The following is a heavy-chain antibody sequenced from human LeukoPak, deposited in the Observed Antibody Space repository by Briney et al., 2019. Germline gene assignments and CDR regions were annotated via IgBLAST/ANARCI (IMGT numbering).Heavy chain of an antibody. J-gene: IGHJ5*02. CDR1: GYRFTSYY. D-gene: IGHD3-3*02. V-gene: IGHV1-46*01. CDR2: INPHGGGT. CDR3: ARDPISSNWPRGHFFDP. Sequence: ASVKIFCKASGYRFTSYYVNWVRQAPGQGLEWMGIINPHGGGTTYTGKFQGRVTITRDTSTSTVYMELSSLRPDDTAVYYCARDPISSNWPRGHFFDPWGQGTLVTVSS.